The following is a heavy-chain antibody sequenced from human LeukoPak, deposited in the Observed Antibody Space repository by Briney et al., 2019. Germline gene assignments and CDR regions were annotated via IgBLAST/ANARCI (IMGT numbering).Heavy chain of an antibody. CDR2: INPNSGGT. D-gene: IGHD2-2*01. J-gene: IGHJ5*02. V-gene: IGHV1-2*02. CDR3: ARDRGVVPAAIWLEP. Sequence: ASVKVSCKASGYTFTGYYMHWVRQAPGQGLEWMGWINPNSGGTNYAQKFQGRVTMTRDTSISTAYMELSRLRSDDTAVYYCARDRGVVPAAIWLEPWGQGTPVSVSS. CDR1: GYTFTGYY.